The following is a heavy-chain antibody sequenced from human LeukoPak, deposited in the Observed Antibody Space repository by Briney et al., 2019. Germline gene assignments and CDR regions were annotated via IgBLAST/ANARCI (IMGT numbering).Heavy chain of an antibody. D-gene: IGHD6-19*01. CDR3: ARDLLTVAGALHDAFDI. CDR2: ISSSSSYI. V-gene: IGHV3-21*01. Sequence: GGSLRLSCAASGFTFSSYSMNWVRQAPGKGLEWVSSISSSSSYIYYADSVKGRFTISRDNAKNSLYLQMNSLRAEDTAVYYCARDLLTVAGALHDAFDIWGQGTMVIVSS. CDR1: GFTFSSYS. J-gene: IGHJ3*02.